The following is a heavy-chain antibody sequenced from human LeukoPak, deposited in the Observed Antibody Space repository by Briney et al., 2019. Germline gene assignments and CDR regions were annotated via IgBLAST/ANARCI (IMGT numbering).Heavy chain of an antibody. CDR1: GFTFNNYA. CDR2: ISGSGGST. CDR3: AKGSGYDSGWYYFDF. V-gene: IGHV3-23*01. J-gene: IGHJ4*02. D-gene: IGHD6-19*01. Sequence: PGGSLRLPCAASGFTFNNYAMNWVRQAPGKGLEWASAISGSGGSTFYIDSVKGRFTISRDNSKNTVFLQMNSLRADDTAVYYCAKGSGYDSGWYYFDFWGQGALVTVSS.